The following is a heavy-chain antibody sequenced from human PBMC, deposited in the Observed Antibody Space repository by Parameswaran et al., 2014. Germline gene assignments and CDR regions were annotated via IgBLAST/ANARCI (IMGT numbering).Heavy chain of an antibody. V-gene: IGHV3-74*01. Sequence: WIRQPPGRGWVWVSRINSDGSSTSYADSVKGRFTISRDNAKNTLYLQMNSLRAEDTAVYYCAGTTVTTGYWGQGTLVTVSS. J-gene: IGHJ4*02. CDR2: INSDGSST. CDR3: AGTTVTTGY. D-gene: IGHD4-11*01.